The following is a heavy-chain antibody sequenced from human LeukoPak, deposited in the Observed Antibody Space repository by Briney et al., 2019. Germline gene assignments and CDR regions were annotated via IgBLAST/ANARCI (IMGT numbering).Heavy chain of an antibody. CDR2: IRYDGSNK. J-gene: IGHJ4*02. V-gene: IGHV3-30*02. D-gene: IGHD5-18*01. CDR3: AKDLKVRDTAKVIPGTYFDY. CDR1: GFTFSSYG. Sequence: GGSLRLSCAASGFTFSSYGMHWVRQAPGKGLEWVAFIRYDGSNKYYADSVKGRFTISRDNSKNTLYLQMNSLRAEDTAVYYCAKDLKVRDTAKVIPGTYFDYWGQGTLVTVSS.